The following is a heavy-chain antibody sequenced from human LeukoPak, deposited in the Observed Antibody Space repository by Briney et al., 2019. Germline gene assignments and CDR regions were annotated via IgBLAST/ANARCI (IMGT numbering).Heavy chain of an antibody. D-gene: IGHD4-23*01. V-gene: IGHV1-2*02. Sequence: GASVKVSCKASGYTFTGYYMHWVRQAPGQGLEGRGWINPNSGGTNYAQKFQGRVTMTRDTSISTAYMELSRLRSDDTAVYYCARDLFADTVVMDYWGQGTLVTVSS. CDR3: ARDLFADTVVMDY. CDR1: GYTFTGYY. J-gene: IGHJ4*02. CDR2: INPNSGGT.